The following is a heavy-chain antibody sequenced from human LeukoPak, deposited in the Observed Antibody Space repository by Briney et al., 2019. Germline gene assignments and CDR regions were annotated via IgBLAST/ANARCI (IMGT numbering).Heavy chain of an antibody. V-gene: IGHV3-23*01. CDR2: ISGSGGST. CDR3: AKERTITIFGVVISNWFDP. Sequence: SGGSLRLSCAASGFTFSSYAMSWVRQAPGKGLEWVSAISGSGGSTYYADSVKGRFTISRDNSKNTLYLQMNSLRAEDTAVYYCAKERTITIFGVVISNWFDPWGQGTLVTVSS. D-gene: IGHD3-3*01. CDR1: GFTFSSYA. J-gene: IGHJ5*02.